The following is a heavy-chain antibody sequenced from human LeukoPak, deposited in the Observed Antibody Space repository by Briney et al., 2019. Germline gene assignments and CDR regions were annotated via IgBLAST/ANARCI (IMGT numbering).Heavy chain of an antibody. CDR1: GGSISSNTW. J-gene: IGHJ6*03. Sequence: SETLSLTCAVSGGSISSNTWWSWVRQPPGKGLEWIGEIFHGGNTNYNPSLKSRVTISVDTSKNQFSLKLSSVTAADTAVYYRAREKDGGNWDYYYYMDVWGKGTTVTVSS. CDR3: AREKDGGNWDYYYYMDV. CDR2: IFHGGNT. D-gene: IGHD4-23*01. V-gene: IGHV4-4*02.